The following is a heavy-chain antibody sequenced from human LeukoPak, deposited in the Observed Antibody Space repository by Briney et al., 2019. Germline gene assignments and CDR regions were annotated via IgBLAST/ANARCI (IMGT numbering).Heavy chain of an antibody. J-gene: IGHJ3*02. CDR1: GGSISSGSYY. D-gene: IGHD1-1*01. Sequence: SETLSFTCTVSGGSISSGSYYWSWIRQPAGKGLEWIGRIYTSGSTTYNPSLKSRVTLSVDTSKNQFSLKLTSVTAADTAVYFCARGGTGAFDIWGQGTMVTISS. V-gene: IGHV4-61*02. CDR3: ARGGTGAFDI. CDR2: IYTSGST.